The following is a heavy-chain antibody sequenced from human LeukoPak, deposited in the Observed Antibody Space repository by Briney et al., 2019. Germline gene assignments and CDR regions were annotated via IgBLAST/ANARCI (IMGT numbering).Heavy chain of an antibody. CDR3: ARGYGSGIHYMDV. J-gene: IGHJ6*03. V-gene: IGHV3-48*03. CDR1: GFTFSSYE. Sequence: PGGSLRLSCAASGFTFSSYEMNWVRQAPGKGLEWVSYISSSGSTIYYADSVKGRFTISRDNAKNSLYLQMNSLRAEDTAVYYCARGYGSGIHYMDVWGKGTTVTISS. D-gene: IGHD3-10*01. CDR2: ISSSGSTI.